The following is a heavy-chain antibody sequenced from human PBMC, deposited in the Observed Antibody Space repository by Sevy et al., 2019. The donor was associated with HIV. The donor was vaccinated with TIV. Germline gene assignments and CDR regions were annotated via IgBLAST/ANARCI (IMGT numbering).Heavy chain of an antibody. CDR3: ARPGYCSGGSCYGFDY. J-gene: IGHJ4*02. D-gene: IGHD2-15*01. CDR2: ISAYNGNT. Sequence: ASVKVSCKASGYTFTSYGISWVRQAPGQGLEWMGWISAYNGNTNYAQKLQGRVTMTTDTSTSTAYMELRSLRSDDTAMYYCARPGYCSGGSCYGFDYWGQGTLVTVSS. CDR1: GYTFTSYG. V-gene: IGHV1-18*01.